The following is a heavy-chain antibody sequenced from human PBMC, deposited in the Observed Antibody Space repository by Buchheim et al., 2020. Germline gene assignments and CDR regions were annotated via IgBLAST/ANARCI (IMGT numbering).Heavy chain of an antibody. V-gene: IGHV3-30-3*01. J-gene: IGHJ4*02. D-gene: IGHD3-9*01. CDR2: ISYDGSNK. Sequence: QVQLVESGGGVVQPGRSLRLSCAASGFTFSSYAMHWVRQAPGKGLEWVAVISYDGSNKYYADSVKGRFTISRDNSKNTLYLQMNSLRAEDTAVYYCARDHSLKSADILTGYYYYWGQGTL. CDR3: ARDHSLKSADILTGYYYY. CDR1: GFTFSSYA.